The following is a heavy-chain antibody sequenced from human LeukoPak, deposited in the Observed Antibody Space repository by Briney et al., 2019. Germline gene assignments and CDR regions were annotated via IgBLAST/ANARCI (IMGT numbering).Heavy chain of an antibody. Sequence: SETLSLTCTVSGGSISSYYWSWIRQPPGKGLVWIGYINYSGSTNYNPSLKSRVTISVDTSKNQFSVKLSSVTAADTAVYYCARVRRITGTTDFDYWGQGTLVTVSS. CDR1: GGSISSYY. J-gene: IGHJ4*02. D-gene: IGHD1-20*01. V-gene: IGHV4-59*01. CDR2: INYSGST. CDR3: ARVRRITGTTDFDY.